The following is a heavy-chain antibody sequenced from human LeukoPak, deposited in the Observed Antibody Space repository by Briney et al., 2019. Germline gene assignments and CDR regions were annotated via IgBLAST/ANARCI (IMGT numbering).Heavy chain of an antibody. J-gene: IGHJ4*02. D-gene: IGHD3-22*01. CDR2: IIPIFGTA. Sequence: ASVKVSCKASGGTFSSYAISWVRQAPGQGLEWMGGIIPIFGTANYAQKFQGRVTITTDESTSTAYMELSSLRSEDTVVYYCAREPRDLYDSSGYYYSEGYWGQGTLVTVSS. V-gene: IGHV1-69*05. CDR1: GGTFSSYA. CDR3: AREPRDLYDSSGYYYSEGY.